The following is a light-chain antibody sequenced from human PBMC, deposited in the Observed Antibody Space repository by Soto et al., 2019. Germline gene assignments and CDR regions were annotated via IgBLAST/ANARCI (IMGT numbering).Light chain of an antibody. CDR3: QQYGSTPT. V-gene: IGKV3-20*01. CDR2: GAS. CDR1: QSVSGSY. J-gene: IGKJ1*01. Sequence: IVLTQSPGTLSLSPGERATLSCRASQSVSGSYLAWHQQKPGQAPRLLIYGASSRATGIPDRFTGSGSGTDFPLTISRLEPEDFAVYYCQQYGSTPTFGQGTKVEIK.